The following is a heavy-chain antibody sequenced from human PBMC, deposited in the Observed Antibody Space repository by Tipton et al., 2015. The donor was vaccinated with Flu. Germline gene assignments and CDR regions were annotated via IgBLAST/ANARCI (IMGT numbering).Heavy chain of an antibody. V-gene: IGHV4-38-2*02. J-gene: IGHJ5*02. D-gene: IGHD4-17*01. Sequence: TLSLTCTVSGYSIRGDYYWGWIRQPPGKGLGWFGSSNHSGGTYYNPSLKRRVTISVNTPKNKFSLRLNSVTAAETGVYYCARHRGITATTLNWFDPWGQGTLANVSS. CDR2: SNHSGGT. CDR3: ARHRGITATTLNWFDP. CDR1: GYSIRGDYY.